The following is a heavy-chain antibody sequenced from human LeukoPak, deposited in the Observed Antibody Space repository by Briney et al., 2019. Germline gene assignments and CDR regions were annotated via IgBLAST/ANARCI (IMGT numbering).Heavy chain of an antibody. CDR3: AKPREASSGTGRYFDY. J-gene: IGHJ4*02. CDR1: GFTFSTYA. Sequence: GGSLRLSCAASGFTFSTYAMSWVRQAPGKGLEWVAAISASGGDTYYGDSVKGRFTISRDNSKTTLSLQMNSLRAEDTAIYYCAKPREASSGTGRYFDYWGQGTLLTVSS. D-gene: IGHD6-13*01. V-gene: IGHV3-23*01. CDR2: ISASGGDT.